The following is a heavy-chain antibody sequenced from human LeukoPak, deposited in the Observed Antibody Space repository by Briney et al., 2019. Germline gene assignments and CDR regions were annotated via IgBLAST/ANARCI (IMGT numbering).Heavy chain of an antibody. Sequence: PSETLSLTCAVSGGSISSGGYSWSWIRQPPGKGLEWIGYIYHSGSTYYNPSLKSRVTISVDRSKNQFSLKLSPVTAADTAVYYCARGSTYYYGSGSYGNWFDPWGQGTLVTVSS. D-gene: IGHD3-10*01. CDR1: GGSISSGGYS. J-gene: IGHJ5*02. CDR2: IYHSGST. CDR3: ARGSTYYYGSGSYGNWFDP. V-gene: IGHV4-30-2*01.